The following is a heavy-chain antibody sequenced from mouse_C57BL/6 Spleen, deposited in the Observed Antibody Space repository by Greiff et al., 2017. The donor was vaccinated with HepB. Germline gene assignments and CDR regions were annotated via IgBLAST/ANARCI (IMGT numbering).Heavy chain of an antibody. D-gene: IGHD1-1*01. CDR3: TLTTVVSTDY. Sequence: EVQLQQSGAELVRPGASVKLSCKASGFNIKDYYMHWVKQRTEQGLEWIGRIDPEDGDTEYAPKFQGKATLTAHTSSNTAYLQLSSLTSEDTAVYYCTLTTVVSTDYWGQGTTLTVSS. CDR1: GFNIKDYY. CDR2: IDPEDGDT. J-gene: IGHJ2*01. V-gene: IGHV14-1*01.